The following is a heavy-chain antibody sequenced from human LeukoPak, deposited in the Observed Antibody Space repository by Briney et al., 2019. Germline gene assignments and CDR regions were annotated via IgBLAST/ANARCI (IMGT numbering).Heavy chain of an antibody. V-gene: IGHV3-9*01. CDR1: GFTFDDSA. J-gene: IGHJ4*02. Sequence: GRSLRLSCAASGFTFDDSAMHWVRQAPGKGLEWVSGISWNSGSTSYADSVKGRFTVSRDNARNLVYLQMNSLRAQDTAVYYCARDEYSSSSDGFDSWGQGTLVTVSS. CDR2: ISWNSGST. D-gene: IGHD6-6*01. CDR3: ARDEYSSSSDGFDS.